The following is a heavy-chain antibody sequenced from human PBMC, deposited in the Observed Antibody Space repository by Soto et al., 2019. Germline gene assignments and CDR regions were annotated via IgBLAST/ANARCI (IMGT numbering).Heavy chain of an antibody. J-gene: IGHJ3*02. Sequence: ESLKVSCRGAGESSTSYWISWVRKMHGKGLEWMGRIDPSDSYTNYSPSFQGHVTISADKSISTAYLQWSSLKASDTAMYYCARRLYCGGDCYSIGAFDIWGQGTMVTVSS. CDR3: ARRLYCGGDCYSIGAFDI. D-gene: IGHD2-21*02. V-gene: IGHV5-10-1*01. CDR2: IDPSDSYT. CDR1: GESSTSYW.